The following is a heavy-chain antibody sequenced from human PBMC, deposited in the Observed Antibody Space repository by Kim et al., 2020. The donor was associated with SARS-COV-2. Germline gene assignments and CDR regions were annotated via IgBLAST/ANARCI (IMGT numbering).Heavy chain of an antibody. CDR3: ARENYEYVDY. V-gene: IGHV4-31*03. J-gene: IGHJ4*02. CDR2: IYYSGST. D-gene: IGHD3-22*01. CDR1: GGSISSGGYY. Sequence: SETLSLTCTVSGGSISSGGYYWSWIRQHPGKGLEWIGYIYYSGSTYYNPSLKSRVTISVDTSKNQFSLKLSSVTAADTAVYYCARENYEYVDYWGQGTLVTVSS.